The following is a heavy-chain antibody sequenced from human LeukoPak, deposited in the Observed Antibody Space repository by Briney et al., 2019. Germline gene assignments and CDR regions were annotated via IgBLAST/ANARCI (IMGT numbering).Heavy chain of an antibody. V-gene: IGHV3-9*01. CDR3: ARGAIAGANFDY. D-gene: IGHD1-26*01. J-gene: IGHJ4*02. Sequence: GGSLRLSRAASGFTFDDYAMHWVRQAPGKGLEWVSGISWSSATIGYADSVKGRFTISRDNAKNSLYLQMNSLRAEDTAVYYCARGAIAGANFDYWGQGALVTVSS. CDR1: GFTFDDYA. CDR2: ISWSSATI.